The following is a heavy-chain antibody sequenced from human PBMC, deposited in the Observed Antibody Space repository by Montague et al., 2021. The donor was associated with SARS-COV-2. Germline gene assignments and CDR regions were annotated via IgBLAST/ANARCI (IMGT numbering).Heavy chain of an antibody. J-gene: IGHJ4*02. CDR2: ISGSGGST. V-gene: IGHV3-23*01. D-gene: IGHD5-18*01. CDR3: AKSQTNTAMDLFDY. Sequence: SLRLSCAVSGFTFSGYAMSWVRQAPGKGLEWVSAISGSGGSTYYADSVKGRFTISRDNSKNTLYLQMNTLRAEDTAVYYCAKSQTNTAMDLFDYWGQGTLVTVSS. CDR1: GFTFSGYA.